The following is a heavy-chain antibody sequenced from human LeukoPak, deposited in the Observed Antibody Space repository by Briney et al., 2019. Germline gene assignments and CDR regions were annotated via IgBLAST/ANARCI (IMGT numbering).Heavy chain of an antibody. V-gene: IGHV3-23*01. CDR1: GFTFSSYA. J-gene: IGHJ4*02. CDR2: ISASGVTT. Sequence: GGSLRLSCAASGFTFSSYAMSWVRQAPGKGLEWVSAISASGVTTHYADSVKGRFTISRDNSKNTLYLQMNSLRAEDTAVYYCAKCPGSANCYTGFDYWGQGTLVTVSS. CDR3: AKCPGSANCYTGFDY. D-gene: IGHD2-2*02.